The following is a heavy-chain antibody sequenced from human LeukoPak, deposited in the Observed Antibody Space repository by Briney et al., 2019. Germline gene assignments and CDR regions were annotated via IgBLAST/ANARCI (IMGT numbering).Heavy chain of an antibody. V-gene: IGHV4-38-2*02. Sequence: SETLSLTCTVSGYSISSGYYWGWIRQPPGKGLEWIGSIYHSGSTYYNPSLKSRVTISVDTSKNQFSLKLSSATAADTAVYYCARDEYRYSYGFRGSNYFWDWGQGTLVTVSS. CDR2: IYHSGST. CDR3: ARDEYRYSYGFRGSNYFWD. J-gene: IGHJ4*02. CDR1: GYSISSGYY. D-gene: IGHD5-18*01.